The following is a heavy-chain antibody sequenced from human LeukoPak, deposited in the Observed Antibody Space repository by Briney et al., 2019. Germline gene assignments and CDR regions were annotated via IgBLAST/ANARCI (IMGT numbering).Heavy chain of an antibody. CDR2: IGTAGDT. J-gene: IGHJ6*02. V-gene: IGHV3-13*01. CDR3: AREGGGYSYGHYYYYGMDV. Sequence: GGSLRLSCAASGFTFSSYGMHWVRQATGKGLEWVSAIGTAGDTYYPGSVKGRFTISRENAKNSLYLQMNSLRAGDTAVYYCAREGGGYSYGHYYYYGMDVWGQGTTVTVSS. D-gene: IGHD5-18*01. CDR1: GFTFSSYG.